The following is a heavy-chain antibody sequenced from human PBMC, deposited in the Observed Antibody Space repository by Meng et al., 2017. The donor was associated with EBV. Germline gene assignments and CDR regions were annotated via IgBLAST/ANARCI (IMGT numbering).Heavy chain of an antibody. CDR1: GGSVNNESYY. CDR2: IYYTGST. D-gene: IGHD4-11*01. CDR3: ARGDYTNYPRWFDP. V-gene: IGHV4-61*01. Sequence: QVQLQESGPGLEKPTETLSLTCTVPGGSVNNESYYWGWIRQPPGKGLEYIGYIYYTGSTNYNSSLKSRVTISLDKSKNQFSLKLTSLTAADTAIYYCARGDYTNYPRWFDPWGQGTLVTVSS. J-gene: IGHJ5*02.